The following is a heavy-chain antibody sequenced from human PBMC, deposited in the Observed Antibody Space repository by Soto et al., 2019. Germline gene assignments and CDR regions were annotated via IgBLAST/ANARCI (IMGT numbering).Heavy chain of an antibody. V-gene: IGHV1-58*02. Sequence: QMQLVQSGPEVKKRGTSVKVSCKASGFTITSSATQWVRQAREQRLEWIGWIVVGSGNTSYAQKFQERVTITRDMSTSTAYTELSSLRSEDTAVYYCAASSEWLRFHFDYWGQGTLVTVSS. D-gene: IGHD5-12*01. CDR3: AASSEWLRFHFDY. CDR1: GFTITSSA. J-gene: IGHJ4*02. CDR2: IVVGSGNT.